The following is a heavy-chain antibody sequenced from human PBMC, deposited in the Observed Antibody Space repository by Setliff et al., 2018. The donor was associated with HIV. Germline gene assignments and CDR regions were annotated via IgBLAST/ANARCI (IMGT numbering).Heavy chain of an antibody. Sequence: SETLSLTCTVYGGSFTGYYWTWIRQPPGKGLEWIGEINHSGSTNYNPSLESRVTISVDTSKNQFSLKLSSVTAADTAVYWCASGKGVGGVIITGGLDVWGKGTTVTVSS. CDR3: ASGKGVGGVIITGGLDV. D-gene: IGHD3-10*01. V-gene: IGHV4-34*01. J-gene: IGHJ6*04. CDR1: GGSFTGYY. CDR2: INHSGST.